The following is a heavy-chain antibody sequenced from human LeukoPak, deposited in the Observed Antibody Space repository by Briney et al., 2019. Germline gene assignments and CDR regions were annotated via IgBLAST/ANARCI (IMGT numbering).Heavy chain of an antibody. V-gene: IGHV4-61*02. CDR2: IYTSGST. Sequence: TSETLSLTCSVSGGSISSGSYYWSWIRQPAGKGLEWIGRIYTSGSTNYNPSLKSRVTISVDTSKNQFSLKLSSVTAADTAVYYCARGVADNYYYYYYMDVWGKGTTVTISS. CDR1: GGSISSGSYY. CDR3: ARGVADNYYYYYYMDV. J-gene: IGHJ6*03. D-gene: IGHD6-19*01.